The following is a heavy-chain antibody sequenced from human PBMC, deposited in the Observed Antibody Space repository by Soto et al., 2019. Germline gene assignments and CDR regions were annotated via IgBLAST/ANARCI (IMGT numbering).Heavy chain of an antibody. D-gene: IGHD2-8*01. CDR2: IWYDGSKT. CDR3: ARDADTNSHYSLLDY. CDR1: GFRFTGYG. J-gene: IGHJ4*02. Sequence: QVPLVESGGGVVQSGRSLRLSCVTSGFRFTGYGMHWVRQAPGKGLEWVAVIWYDGSKTYYADSVQGRFSISRDSSKNTVYLQMNSLRDEDTAVYYCARDADTNSHYSLLDYWGQGTLVTVSS. V-gene: IGHV3-30*19.